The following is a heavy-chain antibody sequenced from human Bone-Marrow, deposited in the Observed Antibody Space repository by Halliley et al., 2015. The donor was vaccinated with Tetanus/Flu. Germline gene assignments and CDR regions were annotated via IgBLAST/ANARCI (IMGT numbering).Heavy chain of an antibody. D-gene: IGHD3-10*01. J-gene: IGHJ6*02. V-gene: IGHV3-74*01. Sequence: NYADSVKGRFTISRDNAKDTLFLQMNSLRADDTAVYYCARDPFYYGSGTYYRVGEYYHGMDVWGQGTTVTVSS. CDR3: ARDPFYYGSGTYYRVGEYYHGMDV.